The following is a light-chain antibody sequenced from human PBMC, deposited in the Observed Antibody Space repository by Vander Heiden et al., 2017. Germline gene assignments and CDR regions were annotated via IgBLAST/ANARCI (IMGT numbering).Light chain of an antibody. V-gene: IGKV3-20*01. CDR1: QSVNTNL. Sequence: VLTQSPDTLSLSPGERATLSCRASQSVNTNLLAWYQQKPGQAPRLLMSGASTRATGVPDRFSGSGSGTDFTLIISRLESEDCAVYFCQQYGTSPVTFGQGTRLELK. J-gene: IGKJ5*01. CDR3: QQYGTSPVT. CDR2: GAS.